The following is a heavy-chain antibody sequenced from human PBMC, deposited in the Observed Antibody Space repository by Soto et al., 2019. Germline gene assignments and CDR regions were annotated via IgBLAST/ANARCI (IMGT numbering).Heavy chain of an antibody. V-gene: IGHV4-34*01. Sequence: PSETLSLTCAVNGGSFREYYWSWLRQPLGEGLEWIGEINQSGTTHYNPSLKRRINISIDTSKNQFSLNLTSVTAADTATYYCARDIITVIGGEIYYYFGMDVWGQGTTVTVSS. D-gene: IGHD3-10*01. CDR1: GGSFREYY. CDR3: ARDIITVIGGEIYYYFGMDV. J-gene: IGHJ6*02. CDR2: INQSGTT.